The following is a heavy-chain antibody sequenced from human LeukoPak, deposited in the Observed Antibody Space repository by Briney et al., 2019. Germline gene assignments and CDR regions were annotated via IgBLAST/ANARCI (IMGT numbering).Heavy chain of an antibody. J-gene: IGHJ5*02. Sequence: GGSLRLSCAASGFTFSSYSMNWVRQAPGKGLEWVSSISSSSYIYYADSVKGRFTISRDNAKNSLYLQMNSLRAEDTAVYYCAREKAGGGFDPWGQGTLVTVSS. V-gene: IGHV3-21*01. CDR2: ISSSSYI. CDR3: AREKAGGGFDP. CDR1: GFTFSSYS. D-gene: IGHD3-10*01.